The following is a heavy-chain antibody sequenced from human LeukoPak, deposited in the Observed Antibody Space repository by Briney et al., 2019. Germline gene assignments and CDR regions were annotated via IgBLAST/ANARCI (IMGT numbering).Heavy chain of an antibody. D-gene: IGHD3-10*01. Sequence: TLSLTCAVSGGSISSGGYSWSWIRQPPGKGLEWIGYIYHSGSTYYNPSLRGRVTISVDRSKNQFSLKLSSVTAADTAVYYCAREGSARSGSYDYWGQGTLVTVSS. CDR2: IYHSGST. CDR3: AREGSARSGSYDY. V-gene: IGHV4-30-2*01. CDR1: GGSISSGGYS. J-gene: IGHJ4*02.